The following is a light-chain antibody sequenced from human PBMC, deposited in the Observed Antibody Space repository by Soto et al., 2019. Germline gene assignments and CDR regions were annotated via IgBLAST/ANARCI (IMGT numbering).Light chain of an antibody. Sequence: QSVLTQPASVSGSPGQSITISCTGTSSDVGGYNYVSWYQQHPGKAPKLMIYDVSNRPSGVSNRYSGSKSGSTASLTISGLQAEDEADYYCSSYTSSSTLYVFGPGTKVTVL. CDR3: SSYTSSSTLYV. V-gene: IGLV2-14*01. CDR2: DVS. J-gene: IGLJ1*01. CDR1: SSDVGGYNY.